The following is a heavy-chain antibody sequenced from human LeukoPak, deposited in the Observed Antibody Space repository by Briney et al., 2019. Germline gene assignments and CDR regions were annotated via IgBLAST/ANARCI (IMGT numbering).Heavy chain of an antibody. V-gene: IGHV3-33*06. D-gene: IGHD6-19*01. Sequence: PGGSLRLSCAASGFTFSSYGMHWVRQSPGRGLEWVAVIWYDGSQRYYADSVKGRFTISRDNSKNTLYLQMNSLRAEDTAVYYCAKDPLGSGWPSFDYWGQGTLVTVSS. CDR3: AKDPLGSGWPSFDY. J-gene: IGHJ4*02. CDR1: GFTFSSYG. CDR2: IWYDGSQR.